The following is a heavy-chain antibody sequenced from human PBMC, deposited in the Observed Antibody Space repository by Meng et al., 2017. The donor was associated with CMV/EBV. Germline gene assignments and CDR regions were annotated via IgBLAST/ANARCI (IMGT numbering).Heavy chain of an antibody. Sequence: GGSLRPSCAASGFTFSSYGMHWVRQAPGKGLEGVAFIRYDGSNKYYADSVKGRFTISRDNSKNTLYLQMNSLRAEDTAVYYCAKDQWFGELLYYYYGMDVWGQGTTVTVSS. J-gene: IGHJ6*02. CDR2: IRYDGSNK. CDR3: AKDQWFGELLYYYYGMDV. D-gene: IGHD3-10*01. CDR1: GFTFSSYG. V-gene: IGHV3-30*02.